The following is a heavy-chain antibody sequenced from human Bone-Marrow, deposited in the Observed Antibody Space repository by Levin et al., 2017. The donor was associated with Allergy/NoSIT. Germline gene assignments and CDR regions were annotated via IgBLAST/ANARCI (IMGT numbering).Heavy chain of an antibody. J-gene: IGHJ6*02. CDR2: IKQDGSEK. CDR1: GFTFSSYW. Sequence: GGSLRLSCAASGFTFSSYWMSWVRQAPGKGLEWVANIKQDGSEKYYVDSVKGRFTISRDNAKNSLYLQMNSLRAEDTAVYYCARDTPGYCISTSCHEGMDVWGQGTTVTVSS. CDR3: ARDTPGYCISTSCHEGMDV. V-gene: IGHV3-7*01. D-gene: IGHD2-2*01.